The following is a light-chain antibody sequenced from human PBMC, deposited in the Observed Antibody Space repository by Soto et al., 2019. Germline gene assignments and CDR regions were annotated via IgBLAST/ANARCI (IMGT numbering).Light chain of an antibody. V-gene: IGLV2-14*01. CDR3: SSYTSSSTVV. CDR1: SSDVGGYDY. Sequence: ALTQPASVSGSPGQSITISCTGTSSDVGGYDYVSWYQQHPGKAPKLMIYNVRNRPSGVSNRFSGSKAGNTASLTISGLQAEDEAAYYCSSYTSSSTVVFGGGTKLTVL. J-gene: IGLJ2*01. CDR2: NVR.